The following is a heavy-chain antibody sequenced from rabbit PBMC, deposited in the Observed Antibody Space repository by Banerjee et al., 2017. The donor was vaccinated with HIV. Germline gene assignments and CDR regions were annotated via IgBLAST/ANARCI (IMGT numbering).Heavy chain of an antibody. CDR2: INTISGDT. J-gene: IGHJ4*01. Sequence: QEHLKESGGGLVQPGGSLTLSCKASGFSFSNGYVMCWVRQAPGKGLEWIACINTISGDTVYATWAKGRFTISKASWTTVTLQMTSLTAADTTTYFCARDLGGSSDLWGPGTL. V-gene: IGHV1S45*01. CDR3: ARDLGGSSDL. CDR1: GFSFSNGYV. D-gene: IGHD8-1*01.